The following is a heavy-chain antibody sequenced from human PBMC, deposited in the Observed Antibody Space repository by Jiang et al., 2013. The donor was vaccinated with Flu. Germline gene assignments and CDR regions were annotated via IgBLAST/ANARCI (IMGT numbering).Heavy chain of an antibody. Sequence: QLVESGGGLVQPGRSLRLSCAASGFTFDDYAMHWVRQAPGKGLEWVSGISWNSGSIGYADSVKGRFTISRDNAKNSLYLQMNSLRAEDTALYYCAKGEYQLLFLFDYWGQGTLVTVSS. J-gene: IGHJ4*02. CDR1: GFTFDDYA. CDR3: AKGEYQLLFLFDY. CDR2: ISWNSGSI. V-gene: IGHV3-9*01. D-gene: IGHD2-2*01.